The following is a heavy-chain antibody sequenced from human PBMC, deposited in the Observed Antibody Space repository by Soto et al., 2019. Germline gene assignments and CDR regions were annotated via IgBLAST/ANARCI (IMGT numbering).Heavy chain of an antibody. V-gene: IGHV3-23*01. CDR2: ISGSGDGSST. CDR1: GFTFSSYA. Sequence: GGSLRLSCAASGFTFSSYAMSWVRQAPGKGLEWVSAISGSGDGSSTYYADSVKGRFTISRDNAKNSLYLQMNSLRAEDTAVYYCASPCSSTSCYYYYMDVWGKGTTVTVSS. CDR3: ASPCSSTSCYYYYMDV. J-gene: IGHJ6*03. D-gene: IGHD2-2*01.